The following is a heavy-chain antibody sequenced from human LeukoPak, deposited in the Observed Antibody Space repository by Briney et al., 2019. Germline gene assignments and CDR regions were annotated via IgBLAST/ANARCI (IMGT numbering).Heavy chain of an antibody. CDR3: AKDGVILTGYPYNWFDP. CDR1: GFSFSRYW. J-gene: IGHJ5*02. V-gene: IGHV3-74*01. CDR2: IKSDGRDT. Sequence: PGGSLRLSCAASGFSFSRYWMHWVRQAPGKGLVWVSRIKSDGRDTSYADSVKGRFTISRDNSKNTLYLQMNSLRAEDTAVYYCAKDGVILTGYPYNWFDPWGQGTLVTVSS. D-gene: IGHD3-9*01.